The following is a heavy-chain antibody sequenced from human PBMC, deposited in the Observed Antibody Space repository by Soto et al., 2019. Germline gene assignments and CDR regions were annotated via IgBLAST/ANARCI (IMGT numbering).Heavy chain of an antibody. CDR2: VNPNNGDT. J-gene: IGHJ4*02. V-gene: IGHV1-8*01. CDR3: AKVSRKGSAIDFDY. Sequence: QVQLVQSGAELKKPGASVKVSCKASGDTFSNYDMNWVRQATGQEPEWIGWVNPNNGDTGYAQKLQGRVTLTTDISTTTAYMELTSLRSEDTAIYYCAKVSRKGSAIDFDYWGQGTLITVSS. D-gene: IGHD3-10*01. CDR1: GDTFSNYD.